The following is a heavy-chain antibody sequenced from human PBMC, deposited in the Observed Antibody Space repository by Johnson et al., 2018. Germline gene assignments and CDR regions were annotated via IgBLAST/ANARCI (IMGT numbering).Heavy chain of an antibody. CDR3: AGTSNAFDI. Sequence: VQLVQSGGGVVQXGRSXRLXCAASGFTFSTYWMSWVRQAPGKGLEWVANIKHDGSEKYYVDSVKGRFTTSRDNAKNSLYLQMNSLRAEDTAVYYCAGTSNAFDIWGQGTMVTVSS. J-gene: IGHJ3*02. D-gene: IGHD6-6*01. CDR1: GFTFSTYW. CDR2: IKHDGSEK. V-gene: IGHV3-7*01.